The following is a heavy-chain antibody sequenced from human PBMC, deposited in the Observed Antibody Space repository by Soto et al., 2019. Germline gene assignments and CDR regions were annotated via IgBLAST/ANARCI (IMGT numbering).Heavy chain of an antibody. CDR3: ARGRYSSDDGVGMDV. Sequence: EVQLVESGEGLVQPGGSLRLSCAASGFSFSDFAMHGVRQAPVKGLEYVSGISSNGVNTYYPDSVKGRFTISRDNSKNTLNLQMGSLRADDMAVYYCARGRYSSDDGVGMDVWGQGTTVTVAS. V-gene: IGHV3-64*02. J-gene: IGHJ6*02. D-gene: IGHD6-25*01. CDR2: ISSNGVNT. CDR1: GFSFSDFA.